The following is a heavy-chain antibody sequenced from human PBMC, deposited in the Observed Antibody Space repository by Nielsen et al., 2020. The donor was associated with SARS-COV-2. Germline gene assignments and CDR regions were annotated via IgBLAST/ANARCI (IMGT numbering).Heavy chain of an antibody. CDR1: GFTFSSCS. Sequence: GGSLRLSCAASGFTFSSCSMNWVRQAPGKGLEWVSSISSSSSYIYYADSVKGRFTISRDNSKNTLYLQMNSLRAEDTAVYYCAAEGGVVGAPDYWGQGTLVTVSS. CDR2: ISSSSSYI. V-gene: IGHV3-21*04. J-gene: IGHJ4*02. D-gene: IGHD1-26*01. CDR3: AAEGGVVGAPDY.